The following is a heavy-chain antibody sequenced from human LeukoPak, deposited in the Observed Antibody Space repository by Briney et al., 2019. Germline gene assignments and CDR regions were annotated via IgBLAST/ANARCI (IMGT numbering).Heavy chain of an antibody. CDR2: IKQDGSEK. V-gene: IGHV3-7*01. Sequence: GGSLRLSCAASGFTFSGYWMSWVRQAPGKGLEWVANIKQDGSEKYYVDSVKGRFTISRDNAKNSLYLQMNSLRAEDTAVYYCASNTATTFDYWGQGTLVTVSS. J-gene: IGHJ4*02. CDR3: ASNTATTFDY. CDR1: GFTFSGYW. D-gene: IGHD4-17*01.